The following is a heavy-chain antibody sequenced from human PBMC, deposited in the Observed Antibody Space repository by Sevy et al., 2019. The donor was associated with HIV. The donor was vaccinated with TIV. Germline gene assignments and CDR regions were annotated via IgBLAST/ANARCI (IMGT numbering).Heavy chain of an antibody. CDR2: MNPNSGNT. CDR3: ARTDSLEYYDSSGYELIDAFDI. V-gene: IGHV1-8*01. CDR1: GYTFTSYD. J-gene: IGHJ3*02. Sequence: ASVNVSCKASGYTFTSYDINWVRQATGQGLEWMGWMNPNSGNTGYAQKFQGRVTMTRNTSIRTAYMELSSLRSEDTAVYYWARTDSLEYYDSSGYELIDAFDIWGQGTMVTVSS. D-gene: IGHD3-22*01.